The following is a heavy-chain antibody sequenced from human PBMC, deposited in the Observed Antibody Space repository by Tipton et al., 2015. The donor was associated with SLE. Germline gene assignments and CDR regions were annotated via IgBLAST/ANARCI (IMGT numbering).Heavy chain of an antibody. CDR2: ISSSSSYR. CDR3: SRARSYYYGMGV. V-gene: IGHV3-21*03. J-gene: IGHJ6*02. CDR1: GFTFRSYS. Sequence: SLRLSCAASGFTFRSYSMNWVRQAPGKGLEWVSSISSSSSYRHYADPVKGRFTISRDNAKNSLYLQMNSLRAEDTAVYNCSRARSYYYGMGVWGHGTTVTVS. D-gene: IGHD1-14*01.